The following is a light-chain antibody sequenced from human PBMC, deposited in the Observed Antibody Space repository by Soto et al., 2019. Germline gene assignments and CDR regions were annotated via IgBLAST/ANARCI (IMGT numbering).Light chain of an antibody. V-gene: IGKV3-20*01. CDR3: QQYGSSRWT. CDR1: QSVSSSY. J-gene: IGKJ1*01. CDR2: GAS. Sequence: EIVLTQSPGTLSLSPGERATLSCRASQSVSSSYLAWYQQNRGQAPRLLIYGASSRAPGIPDRFGGSGSGKDFTITISRLEPEDFAVYYCQQYGSSRWTFGQRTKVEIK.